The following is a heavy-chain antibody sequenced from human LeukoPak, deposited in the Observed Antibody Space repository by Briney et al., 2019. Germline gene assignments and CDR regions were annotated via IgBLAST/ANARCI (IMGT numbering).Heavy chain of an antibody. J-gene: IGHJ4*02. CDR1: GFTFSGSW. D-gene: IGHD1-1*01. CDR3: VRDGRPLDY. Sequence: GGSLRLSCAASGFTFSGSWMSWVRQAPGKGLEWVANIKEDGSEKYYVDSVRGRFSISRDNAKNSLYLQMNSLRAEDTAVYYCVRDGRPLDYWGQGNLVTVSS. V-gene: IGHV3-7*01. CDR2: IKEDGSEK.